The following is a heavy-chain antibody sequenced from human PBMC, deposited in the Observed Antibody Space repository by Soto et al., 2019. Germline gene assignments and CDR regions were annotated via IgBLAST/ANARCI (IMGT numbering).Heavy chain of an antibody. J-gene: IGHJ6*02. V-gene: IGHV1-69*06. CDR1: GGTFSSYA. CDR3: AREVQPYYDILTGYYRDYYYGMDV. Sequence: ASVKVSCKSSGGTFSSYAISWVRQAPGQGLEWMGGIIPIFGTANYAQKFQGRVTITADKSTSTAYMELSSLRSEDTAVYYCAREVQPYYDILTGYYRDYYYGMDVWGQGTTVTVSS. CDR2: IIPIFGTA. D-gene: IGHD3-9*01.